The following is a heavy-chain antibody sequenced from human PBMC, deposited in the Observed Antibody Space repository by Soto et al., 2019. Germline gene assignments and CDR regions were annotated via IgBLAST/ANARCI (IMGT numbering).Heavy chain of an antibody. V-gene: IGHV3-23*01. CDR2: ISGSSGHI. J-gene: IGHJ6*02. CDR1: GFTFNYYG. Sequence: GGSLRLSCAASGFTFNYYGMSWVRQAPGKGLEWVSTISGSSGHIFYADFVKGRFTISRDNSRNTLYLQMNSLRVDDTAIYYCAKGESTSSEPYYGMDVWGQGTTVTVSS. CDR3: AKGESTSSEPYYGMDV. D-gene: IGHD2-2*01.